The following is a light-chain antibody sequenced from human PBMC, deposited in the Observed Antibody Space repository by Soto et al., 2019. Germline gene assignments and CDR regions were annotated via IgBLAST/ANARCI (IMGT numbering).Light chain of an antibody. CDR2: GAS. CDR3: QQRSNWPPELT. J-gene: IGKJ4*01. CDR1: QSISSS. Sequence: EIVMTRSPATLSVSPGERVTLSCRASQSISSSLAWYQQKPGQAPRLLIHGASTRATGVPARFGGSGSGTQFTLTISSLEPEDFAVYYCQQRSNWPPELTFGGGTKVDIK. V-gene: IGKV3-15*01.